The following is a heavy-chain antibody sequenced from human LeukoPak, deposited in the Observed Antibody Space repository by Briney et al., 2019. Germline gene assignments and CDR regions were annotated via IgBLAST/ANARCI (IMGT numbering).Heavy chain of an antibody. CDR3: ASLTSGYLLEYFQH. CDR2: INPNSGGT. CDR1: GYTFTGYY. Sequence: ASVKVSCKASGYTFTGYYMHWVRQAPGQGLEWMGRINPNSGGTNYAQKFQGRVTMTRDMSISTAYMELSRLRSDDTAVYYCASLTSGYLLEYFQHWGQGTLVTVSS. D-gene: IGHD3-22*01. J-gene: IGHJ1*01. V-gene: IGHV1-2*06.